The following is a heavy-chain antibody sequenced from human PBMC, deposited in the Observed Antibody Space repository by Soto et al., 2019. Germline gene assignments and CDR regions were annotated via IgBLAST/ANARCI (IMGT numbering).Heavy chain of an antibody. D-gene: IGHD6-13*01. CDR1: GFTFSDYY. CDR3: ARGTYRSKTDFDY. V-gene: IGHV3-11*01. J-gene: IGHJ4*02. CDR2: ISSSSGTI. Sequence: DWTGGSLRLSCAASGFTFSDYYMTWIRQAPGSGLEWVSYISSSSGTISYANSVKGRFTISRDNAQNSLYLQMTSLRAEDTAVYYCARGTYRSKTDFDYWGQGTLVTVSS.